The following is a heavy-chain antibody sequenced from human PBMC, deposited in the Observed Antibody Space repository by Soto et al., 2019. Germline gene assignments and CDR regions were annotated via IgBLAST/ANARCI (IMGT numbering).Heavy chain of an antibody. J-gene: IGHJ5*02. D-gene: IGHD3-3*01. CDR1: GDSVSSNSAA. CDR2: TYYRSKWYN. Sequence: SQTLSLTCAISGDSVSSNSAAWNWIRQSPSRGLEWLGRTYYRSKWYNDYAVSVKSRITINPDTSKNQFSLQLNSVTPEDTAVYYCASEPMIFGVGNPQVSHGVRWFDPWGQGTLVTVSS. V-gene: IGHV6-1*01. CDR3: ASEPMIFGVGNPQVSHGVRWFDP.